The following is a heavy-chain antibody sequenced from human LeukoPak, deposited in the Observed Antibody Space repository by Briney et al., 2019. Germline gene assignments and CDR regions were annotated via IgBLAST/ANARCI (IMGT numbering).Heavy chain of an antibody. D-gene: IGHD3-22*01. Sequence: PSETLSLTRIVSGDSISSYYWNWIRQPLGKGLEWIGYINSSGNTKYNPSLKSRVIISVDTSKNQFSLKLTSVTAADTALYYCARDVGYDSSANYHSYMDVWGKGTTVTVSS. CDR1: GDSISSYY. J-gene: IGHJ6*03. CDR3: ARDVGYDSSANYHSYMDV. V-gene: IGHV4-59*01. CDR2: INSSGNT.